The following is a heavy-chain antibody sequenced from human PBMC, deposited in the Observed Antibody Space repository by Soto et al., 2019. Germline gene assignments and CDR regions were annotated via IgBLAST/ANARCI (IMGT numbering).Heavy chain of an antibody. CDR3: ARSSTTYYSQSSPYWPEKELDI. J-gene: IGHJ4*02. CDR2: IIPIFDAR. CDR1: GDTFSSHA. V-gene: IGHV1-69*06. Sequence: QVQLVQSGAEVQKPGSSVKVSCKASGDTFSSHALSWVRQAPGQGLEWMGGIIPIFDARTNAQKFQGRVTISADKSTKTGYMELGSLTSEDTAVYYCARSSTTYYSQSSPYWPEKELDIWGQGTLITVSS. D-gene: IGHD2-2*01.